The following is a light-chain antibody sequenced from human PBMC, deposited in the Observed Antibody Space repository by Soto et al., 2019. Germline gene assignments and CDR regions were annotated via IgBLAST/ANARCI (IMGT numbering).Light chain of an antibody. J-gene: IGLJ1*01. CDR3: SSYTSSSTPYV. CDR1: SRDVGGYNY. V-gene: IGLV2-14*01. CDR2: EVS. Sequence: QSALTQPDSVSGSPGQSITISCTGTSRDVGGYNYVSWYQQHPGKAPKLMIYEVSNRPSGVSNRFSGSKSGNTASLTISGLQAEDEADYYCSSYTSSSTPYVFGTGTKLTVL.